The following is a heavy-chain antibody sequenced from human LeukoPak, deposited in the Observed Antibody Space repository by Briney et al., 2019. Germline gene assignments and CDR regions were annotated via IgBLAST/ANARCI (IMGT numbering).Heavy chain of an antibody. Sequence: GESLKISCKGSGYSFTSFWIGWVRQMPGKGLEWMGIIYPGDSDTRYSPSFQGQVTISADTAVSTAYLQWSSLKASDTAMYYCARQARFLEWLPQDYYYYMDVWGKGTTVTVSS. J-gene: IGHJ6*03. CDR3: ARQARFLEWLPQDYYYYMDV. V-gene: IGHV5-51*01. CDR2: IYPGDSDT. CDR1: GYSFTSFW. D-gene: IGHD3-3*01.